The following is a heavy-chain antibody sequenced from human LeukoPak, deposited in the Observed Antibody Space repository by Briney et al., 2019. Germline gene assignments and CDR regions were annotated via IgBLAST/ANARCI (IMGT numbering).Heavy chain of an antibody. CDR1: GYSISSGYY. CDR3: VRVNIWLYSSPDDAFDI. V-gene: IGHV4-38-2*02. Sequence: PSETLSLTCTVSGYSISSGYYWGWFRQPPGKGLEWSGNIYYNGSTYYNPSLTSRVTISVETSKKQFSLKLSSVTAADTAVYYCVRVNIWLYSSPDDAFDIWGQGTMVTVSS. D-gene: IGHD6-13*01. J-gene: IGHJ3*02. CDR2: IYYNGST.